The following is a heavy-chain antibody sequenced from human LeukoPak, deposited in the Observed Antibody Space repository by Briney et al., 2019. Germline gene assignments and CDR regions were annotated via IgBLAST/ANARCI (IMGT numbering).Heavy chain of an antibody. CDR1: GFTFSTSW. CDR2: IKEDGSVK. Sequence: GGSLTLSCVTSGFTFSTSWMNWVRQAPGKGLEWVANIKEDGSVKNYADSVKGRFTISRDNAKNSLYLQINCLRAEDTAVYYCARQWGWFTSGWWLDTFDVWGQGSMVIVSS. D-gene: IGHD6-19*01. CDR3: ARQWGWFTSGWWLDTFDV. J-gene: IGHJ3*01. V-gene: IGHV3-7*01.